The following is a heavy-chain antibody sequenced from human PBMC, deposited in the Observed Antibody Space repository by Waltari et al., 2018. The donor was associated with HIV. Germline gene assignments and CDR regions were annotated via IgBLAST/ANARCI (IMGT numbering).Heavy chain of an antibody. CDR1: GGSIKSSKW. CDR3: ARLRDYGDYGHYDF. V-gene: IGHV4-4*02. Sequence: QVQLQESGPGLVRPSGTLFLTCGVTGGSIKSSKWWSWVRQPPGKGLEWIGDIHHSGNVNYNLSLKSRVTFSVDRSKNHFSLNLTSVTTADTATYFRARLRDYGDYGHYDFWGRGTLVVVSP. CDR2: IHHSGNV. D-gene: IGHD4-17*01. J-gene: IGHJ4*02.